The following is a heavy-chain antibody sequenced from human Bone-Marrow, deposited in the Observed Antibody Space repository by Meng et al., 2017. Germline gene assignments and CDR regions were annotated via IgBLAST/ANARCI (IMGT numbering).Heavy chain of an antibody. J-gene: IGHJ4*02. CDR1: GFTFSSYG. D-gene: IGHD4-17*01. CDR2: IWYDGSNK. V-gene: IGHV3-33*01. Sequence: GESLKISCAASGFTFSSYGMHWVRQAPGKGLEWVAVIWYDGSNKYYADSVKGRFTISRDNSKNTLYLQMNRLRAEDTAVYYCERDDYEGRGFDYWGQGTLVTVSS. CDR3: ERDDYEGRGFDY.